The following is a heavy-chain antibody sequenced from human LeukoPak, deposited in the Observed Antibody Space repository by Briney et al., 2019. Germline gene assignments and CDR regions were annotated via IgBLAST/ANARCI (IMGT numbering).Heavy chain of an antibody. CDR2: IYYRGST. Sequence: SETLSLTCTVSGGSISSYYWSWIRQPPGKGLEWIAYIYYRGSTNYNPSLKSRVTISVDTSKNQFSLKLSSVTAADTAVYYCARGFYGAGSHFDYWGQGTLVTVSS. V-gene: IGHV4-59*08. CDR3: ARGFYGAGSHFDY. J-gene: IGHJ4*02. D-gene: IGHD3-10*01. CDR1: GGSISSYY.